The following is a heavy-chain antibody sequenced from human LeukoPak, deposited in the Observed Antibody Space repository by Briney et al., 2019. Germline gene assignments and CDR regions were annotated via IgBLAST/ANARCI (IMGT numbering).Heavy chain of an antibody. CDR2: ISSSGSTT. V-gene: IGHV3-48*03. Sequence: PGGSLRLSCAASGFTFSSYEMNWVRQAPGKGLEWVSYISSSGSTTYYAASVKGRFTISRDNSKNTLYLQMNSLRAEDTAVYYCANRRASLDYWGQGTLVTVSS. CDR3: ANRRASLDY. CDR1: GFTFSSYE. D-gene: IGHD3-16*02. J-gene: IGHJ4*02.